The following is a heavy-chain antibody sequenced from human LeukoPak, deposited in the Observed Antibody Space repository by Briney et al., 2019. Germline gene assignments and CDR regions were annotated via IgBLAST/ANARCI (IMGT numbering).Heavy chain of an antibody. CDR1: GYTFTGYY. J-gene: IGHJ4*02. V-gene: IGHV1-2*06. D-gene: IGHD3-16*02. CDR3: ATSFVWGSYRYGGY. Sequence: ASVKVSCKASGYTFTGYYMHWVRQAPGQGLEWMGRINPNSGGTNYAQKFQGRVTMTRDTSISTAYMELSRLRSDDTAVYYCATSFVWGSYRYGGYWGQGTLVTVSS. CDR2: INPNSGGT.